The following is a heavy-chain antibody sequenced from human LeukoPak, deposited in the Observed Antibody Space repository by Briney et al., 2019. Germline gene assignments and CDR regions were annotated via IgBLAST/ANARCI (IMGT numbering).Heavy chain of an antibody. J-gene: IGHJ5*02. D-gene: IGHD3-3*01. CDR1: GYTFTSYD. V-gene: IGHV1-8*01. Sequence: ASVKVSCKASGYTFTSYDINWVRQATGQGLEWMGWMNPNSGNTGYAQKFQGRVTMTRNTSISTAYMELSSLRSEDTAVYYCARGRRLNYDFWSGYYNWFDPWGQGTLVTVSS. CDR2: MNPNSGNT. CDR3: ARGRRLNYDFWSGYYNWFDP.